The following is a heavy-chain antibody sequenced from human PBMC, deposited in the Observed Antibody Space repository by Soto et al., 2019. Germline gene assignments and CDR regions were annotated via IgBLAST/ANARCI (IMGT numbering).Heavy chain of an antibody. V-gene: IGHV1-3*01. CDR2: INAGNGNT. Sequence: QVQLVQSGAEVKKPGASVKVSCKASGYTFTSYAMHWVRQAPGQRLEWMGWINAGNGNTKYSQKFQGRVTITSDTSASTAYMELSSLRSEDTAVYYCARGKQWLVQRPYYYGMDVWGQGTTVTVSS. J-gene: IGHJ6*02. CDR1: GYTFTSYA. D-gene: IGHD6-19*01. CDR3: ARGKQWLVQRPYYYGMDV.